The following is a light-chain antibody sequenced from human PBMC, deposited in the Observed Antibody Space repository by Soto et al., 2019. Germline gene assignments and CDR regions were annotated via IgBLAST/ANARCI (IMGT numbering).Light chain of an antibody. J-gene: IGLJ1*01. Sequence: QSVLTQPPSVSAAPRHNITISCSGSSSNIGCNSVSWYQQLPGTAPKLLIYDDNKRHSGIPDRFSVSKSGTSATLCITGFQTGDEADYYCGSWDSSLSAYVFGTGTKVTVL. CDR2: DDN. CDR1: SSNIGCNS. V-gene: IGLV1-51*01. CDR3: GSWDSSLSAYV.